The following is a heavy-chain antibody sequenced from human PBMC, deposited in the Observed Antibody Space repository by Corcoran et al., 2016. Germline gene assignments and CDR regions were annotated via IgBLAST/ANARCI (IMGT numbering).Heavy chain of an antibody. Sequence: QVQLVQSGAEVKKPGASVKVSCQASGYTFTSYGISWVRQAPGQGLEWMGWISAYNGNTNYAQKLQGRVTMTTDTSTSTAYMELRSLRSDDTAGYYCARDLARIAVAGTGWFDPWGQGTLVTVSA. CDR1: GYTFTSYG. J-gene: IGHJ5*02. CDR2: ISAYNGNT. V-gene: IGHV1-18*01. CDR3: ARDLARIAVAGTGWFDP. D-gene: IGHD6-19*01.